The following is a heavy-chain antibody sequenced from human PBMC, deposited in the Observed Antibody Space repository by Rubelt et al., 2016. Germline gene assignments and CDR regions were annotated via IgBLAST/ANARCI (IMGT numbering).Heavy chain of an antibody. J-gene: IGHJ5*02. V-gene: IGHV4-31*11. D-gene: IGHD3-3*01. Sequence: VQLQESGPGLVKPSQTLSLTCAVSGDSINSGVYYWTWIRQHPGKGLEWIGYFYHRGSTYYNPSLKSRVSISADMSQNQFSRKWTSVTVADTAVYYCARGDFWSGLGSGIDPWGQGALVTVSS. CDR2: FYHRGST. CDR1: GDSINSGVYY. CDR3: ARGDFWSGLGSGIDP.